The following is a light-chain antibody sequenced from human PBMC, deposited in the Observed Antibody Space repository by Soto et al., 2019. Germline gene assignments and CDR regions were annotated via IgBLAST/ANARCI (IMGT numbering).Light chain of an antibody. J-gene: IGKJ5*01. CDR1: QDISNY. V-gene: IGKV1-33*01. CDR2: DAS. CDR3: QQYDNLPIT. Sequence: DIQMTQSPSSLSASVGDRVTITCQASQDISNYLNWYQQKPGKAPKLLIYDASNLETGVPSRFSGSGSGTDFTFTISNLQPEDIATYYCQQYDNLPITFGQGTRLDIK.